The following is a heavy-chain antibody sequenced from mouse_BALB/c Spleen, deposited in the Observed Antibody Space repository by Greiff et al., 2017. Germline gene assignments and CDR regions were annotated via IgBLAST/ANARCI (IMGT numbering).Heavy chain of an antibody. Sequence: EVMLVESGGGLVKPGGSLKLSCAASGFTFSSYAMSWVRQTPEKRLEWVASISSGGSTYYPDSVKGRFTISRDNARNILYLQMSSLRSEDTAMYYCARGEVRRGYYYAMDYWGQGTSDTVSS. J-gene: IGHJ4*01. V-gene: IGHV5-6-5*01. CDR2: ISSGGST. D-gene: IGHD2-14*01. CDR1: GFTFSSYA. CDR3: ARGEVRRGYYYAMDY.